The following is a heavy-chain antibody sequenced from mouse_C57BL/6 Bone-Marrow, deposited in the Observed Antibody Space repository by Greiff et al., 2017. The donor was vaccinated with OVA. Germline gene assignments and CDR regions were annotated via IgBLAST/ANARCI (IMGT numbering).Heavy chain of an antibody. CDR1: GFNIKDDY. V-gene: IGHV14-4*01. CDR3: TTPYGSSSYAMDY. J-gene: IGHJ4*01. Sequence: VQLKQSGAELVRPGASVKLSCTASGFNIKDDYMHRVKQRPEQGLEWIGWIDPENGDTEYASKFQGKATITADTSSNTAYLQLSSLTSEDTAVYYCTTPYGSSSYAMDYWGQGTSVTVSS. CDR2: IDPENGDT. D-gene: IGHD1-1*01.